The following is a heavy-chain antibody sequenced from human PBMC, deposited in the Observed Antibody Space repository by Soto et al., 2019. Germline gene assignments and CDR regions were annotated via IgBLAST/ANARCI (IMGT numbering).Heavy chain of an antibody. D-gene: IGHD6-19*01. CDR3: AQGSGEYYYYYGMDV. CDR1: GFTFDDYA. Sequence: GGSLRLSCAASGFTFDDYAMHWVRQAPGKGLEWVSGISWNSGSIGYADSVKGRFTISRDNAKNSLYLQMNSLRAEDTALYYCAQGSGEYYYYYGMDVWGQGTTVTVSS. J-gene: IGHJ6*02. V-gene: IGHV3-9*01. CDR2: ISWNSGSI.